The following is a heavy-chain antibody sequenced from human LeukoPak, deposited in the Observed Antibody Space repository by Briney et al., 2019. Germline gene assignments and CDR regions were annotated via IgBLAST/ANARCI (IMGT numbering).Heavy chain of an antibody. V-gene: IGHV1-2*02. CDR2: INPNSGGT. CDR3: ARDQGDSSLAEAALDY. J-gene: IGHJ4*02. D-gene: IGHD6-13*01. Sequence: ASVKVSCKASGYTFTGYYMHWVRQAPGQGLEGMGWINPNSGGTDYAQKFQGRVTMTRDTSISTAYMELSRLRSDDTAVYYCARDQGDSSLAEAALDYWGQGTLVTVSS. CDR1: GYTFTGYY.